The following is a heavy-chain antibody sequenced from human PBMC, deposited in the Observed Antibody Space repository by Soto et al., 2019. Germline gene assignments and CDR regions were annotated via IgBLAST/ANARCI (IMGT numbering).Heavy chain of an antibody. V-gene: IGHV4-31*03. Sequence: SETLSLTCTVSGGSISSGGYYWSWIRQHPGKGLEWIGYIYYSGSTYYNPSLKSRVTISVDTSKNQFSLKLSSVTAADAAVYYCARHGWGYYDSSGYSVRGAFDIWGQGTMVTVSS. CDR1: GGSISSGGYY. D-gene: IGHD3-22*01. J-gene: IGHJ3*02. CDR2: IYYSGST. CDR3: ARHGWGYYDSSGYSVRGAFDI.